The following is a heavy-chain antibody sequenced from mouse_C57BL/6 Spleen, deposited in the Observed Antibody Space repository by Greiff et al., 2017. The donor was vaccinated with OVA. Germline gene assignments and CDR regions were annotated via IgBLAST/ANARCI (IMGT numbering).Heavy chain of an antibody. J-gene: IGHJ3*01. V-gene: IGHV1-81*01. CDR1: GYTFTSYG. CDR3: ARGEVAYDYDWKAWVAY. CDR2: IYPRSGNT. Sequence: VQLQQSGAELARPGASVKLSCKASGYTFTSYGISWVKQRNGQGLEWIGEIYPRSGNTYYNEKFKGKATLTADKSSSTAYMELRSLTSEDSAVYFCARGEVAYDYDWKAWVAYWGQGTLVTVSA. D-gene: IGHD2-4*01.